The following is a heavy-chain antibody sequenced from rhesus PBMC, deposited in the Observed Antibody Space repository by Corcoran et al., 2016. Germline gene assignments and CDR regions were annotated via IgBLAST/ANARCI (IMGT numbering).Heavy chain of an antibody. J-gene: IGHJ4*01. CDR2: IGPSDSDT. CDR3: AKDDYNWNYFDY. D-gene: IGHD1-26*01. V-gene: IGHV5-20*02. Sequence: EVQLVQSGAEVKRPGESLKISCKTSGYSFTSYWISWVRQVPGKGLEGLGAIGPSDSDTRYSPSFQGQVTIAADKSISTGYLQWSSLKASDTATYYCAKDDYNWNYFDYWGQRVLVTVSS. CDR1: GYSFTSYW.